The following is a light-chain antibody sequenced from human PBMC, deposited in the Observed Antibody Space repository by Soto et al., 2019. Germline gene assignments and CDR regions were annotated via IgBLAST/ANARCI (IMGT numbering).Light chain of an antibody. V-gene: IGLV1-51*01. J-gene: IGLJ1*01. CDR1: SSNIGNNY. CDR2: DNN. Sequence: QSVLTQPPSVSAAPGQKVTISCSGSSSNIGNNYVPWYHQLPGTAPKVLIYDNNKRASGIPDRFSGPKSGTSATLGITGLQTGDEGDYYCGTWDSDSYVFGTGTKVTVL. CDR3: GTWDSDSYV.